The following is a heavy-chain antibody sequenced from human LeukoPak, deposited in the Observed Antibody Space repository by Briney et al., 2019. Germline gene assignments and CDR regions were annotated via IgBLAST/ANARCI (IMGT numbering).Heavy chain of an antibody. CDR3: ARVRSTVGSSRVSYYYGMDV. V-gene: IGHV3-7*04. CDR1: GFTFSSYW. CDR2: IKQDGSEK. J-gene: IGHJ6*02. D-gene: IGHD1-26*01. Sequence: PGGSLRLSCAASGFTFSSYWMSWVRQAPGKGLEWVANIKQDGSEKYYVDSVKGRFTISRDNAKNSLYLQMNSLRAEDTAVYYCARVRSTVGSSRVSYYYGMDVWGQGTTVTVSS.